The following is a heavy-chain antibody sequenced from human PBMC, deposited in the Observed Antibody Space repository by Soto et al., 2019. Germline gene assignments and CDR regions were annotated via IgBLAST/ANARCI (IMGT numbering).Heavy chain of an antibody. CDR1: GGTFSSYT. Sequence: SVKVSCEASGGTFSSYTISWVRQAPGQGLEWMGRIIPILGIANYAQKFQGRVTITADKSTSTAYMELSSLRSEDTAVYYCASGQLVRGYYFDYWGQGTLVTVSS. J-gene: IGHJ4*02. CDR3: ASGQLVRGYYFDY. CDR2: IIPILGIA. D-gene: IGHD6-13*01. V-gene: IGHV1-69*02.